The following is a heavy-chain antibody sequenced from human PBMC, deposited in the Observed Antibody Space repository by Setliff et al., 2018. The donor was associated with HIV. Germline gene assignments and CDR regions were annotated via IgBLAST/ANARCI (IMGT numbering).Heavy chain of an antibody. D-gene: IGHD4-4*01. CDR2: VNHDENT. V-gene: IGHV4-34*01. CDR1: GGSFSGYY. J-gene: IGHJ4*02. Sequence: SETLSLTCAVYGGSFSGYYWSWIRQPPKKGLEWIGEVNHDENTNYNPSLKSRVTISLDTSKNQFSLKVSSVTAADTAVYYCARSPTSNYLYYFDLWGQGTLVTVSS. CDR3: ARSPTSNYLYYFDL.